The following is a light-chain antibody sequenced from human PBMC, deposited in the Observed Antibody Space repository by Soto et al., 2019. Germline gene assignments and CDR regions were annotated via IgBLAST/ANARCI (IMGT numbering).Light chain of an antibody. CDR1: QSVSSY. CDR3: QQRSNLAVFT. J-gene: IGKJ3*01. CDR2: DAS. Sequence: EIVLTQSPATLSLSPGERATLSCRASQSVSSYLAWYQQKPGQAPRLLIYDASNRATGIPARFSGSGSGTDFTLTISSIEPEDFAVYYCQQRSNLAVFTFGPGTKVDIK. V-gene: IGKV3-11*01.